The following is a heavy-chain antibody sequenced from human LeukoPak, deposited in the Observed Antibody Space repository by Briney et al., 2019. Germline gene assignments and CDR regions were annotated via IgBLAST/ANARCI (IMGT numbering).Heavy chain of an antibody. D-gene: IGHD3-10*01. V-gene: IGHV3-30*02. J-gene: IGHJ4*02. Sequence: GGSLTLSCAPSGLTFSNYGMHWVRQAPGKGLEWVAFVPYDGSNKYYADSVKGRFTISRDSSKNTLYLQMNSLRPEDRALYYCAKGCHYSGSGSKPTFDYWGQGTLVTVSS. CDR3: AKGCHYSGSGSKPTFDY. CDR2: VPYDGSNK. CDR1: GLTFSNYG.